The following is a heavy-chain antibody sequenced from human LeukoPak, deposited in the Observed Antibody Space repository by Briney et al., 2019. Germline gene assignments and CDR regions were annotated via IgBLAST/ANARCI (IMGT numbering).Heavy chain of an antibody. V-gene: IGHV1-8*01. CDR2: MNPNSGNT. J-gene: IGHJ6*03. CDR3: ARGRAVPITMVRGVIITPYYMDV. Sequence: ASVKVSCKASGYTFTSYDINWVRQATGQGLEWMGWMNPNSGNTDYAQKFQGRVTMTRNTSISTAYMELSSLRSEDTAVYYCARGRAVPITMVRGVIITPYYMDVWGKGTTVTISS. D-gene: IGHD3-10*01. CDR1: GYTFTSYD.